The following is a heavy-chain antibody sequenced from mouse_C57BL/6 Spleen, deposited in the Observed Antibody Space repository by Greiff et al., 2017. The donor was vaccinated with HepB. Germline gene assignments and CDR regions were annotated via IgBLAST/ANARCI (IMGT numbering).Heavy chain of an antibody. CDR3: AKSFYYDYDEYALDY. J-gene: IGHJ4*01. CDR1: GFSLTSYG. D-gene: IGHD2-4*01. CDR2: IWRGGST. Sequence: VKLQESGPGLVQPSQSLSITCTVSGFSLTSYGVHWVRQSPGKGLEWLGVIWRGGSTDYNAAFMSRLSITKDNSKSQVFFKMNSLQADDTAIYYCAKSFYYDYDEYALDYWGQGTSVTVSS. V-gene: IGHV2-5*01.